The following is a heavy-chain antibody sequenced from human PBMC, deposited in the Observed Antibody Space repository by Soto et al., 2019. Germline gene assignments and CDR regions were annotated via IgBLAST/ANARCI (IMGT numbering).Heavy chain of an antibody. D-gene: IGHD1-26*01. Sequence: GASVKVSCKVSGYTLTELSMHWVRQAPGKGLEWMGGFDPEDGETIYAQKFQGRVTMTEDTSTDTAYMELSSLRSEDTAVYYCATSFIGGATRRAILDAFDIWGQGTMVTVSS. V-gene: IGHV1-24*01. CDR3: ATSFIGGATRRAILDAFDI. CDR1: GYTLTELS. CDR2: FDPEDGET. J-gene: IGHJ3*02.